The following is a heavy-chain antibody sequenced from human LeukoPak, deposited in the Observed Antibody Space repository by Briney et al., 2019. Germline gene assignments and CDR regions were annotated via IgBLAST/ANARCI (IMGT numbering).Heavy chain of an antibody. D-gene: IGHD6-6*01. V-gene: IGHV3-30-3*01. CDR3: ARVAGSSSPFDY. Sequence: GGSLRLSCAASGFTFSSYAMHWVRQAPGKGLEWVAVISYDGSNKYYADSVKGRFTIPRDNSKNTLYLQMNSLRAEDTAVYYCARVAGSSSPFDYWGQGTLVTVSS. J-gene: IGHJ4*02. CDR1: GFTFSSYA. CDR2: ISYDGSNK.